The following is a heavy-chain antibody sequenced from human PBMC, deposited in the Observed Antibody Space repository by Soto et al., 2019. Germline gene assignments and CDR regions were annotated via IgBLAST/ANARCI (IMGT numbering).Heavy chain of an antibody. CDR3: ARGYRENYLYAVDV. CDR2: IIPMFGIG. J-gene: IGHJ6*01. Sequence: QVQLVQSGAEVKMPGSSVRVSCKASGGSFSKYGISWVRQAPGQGLEWMGGIIPMFGIGNYAEKFLGRVKINADESTGTSHMELTSRISAETAMYFFARGYRENYLYAVDVCVQGTTVTVSS. CDR1: GGSFSKYG. V-gene: IGHV1-69*01. D-gene: IGHD1-7*01.